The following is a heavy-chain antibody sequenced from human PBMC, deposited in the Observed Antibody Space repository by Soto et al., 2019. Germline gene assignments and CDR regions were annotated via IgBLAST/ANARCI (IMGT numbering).Heavy chain of an antibody. CDR1: GSTFGDYA. Sequence: PGGSLRLSCTASGSTFGDYAMSWFRQAPGKGLEWVGFIRSKAYGGTTEYAASVKGRFTISRDDSKSIAYLQMNSLKTEDTAVYYCTRDLNYSAFDIWGQGTMVTVSS. V-gene: IGHV3-49*03. D-gene: IGHD2-21*01. CDR3: TRDLNYSAFDI. CDR2: IRSKAYGGTT. J-gene: IGHJ3*02.